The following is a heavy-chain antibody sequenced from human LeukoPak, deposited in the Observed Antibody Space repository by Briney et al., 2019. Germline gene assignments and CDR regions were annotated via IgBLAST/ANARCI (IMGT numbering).Heavy chain of an antibody. D-gene: IGHD4-23*01. Sequence: GGPLRLSCAASGFTFSSYWMSWVRQAPGKGLEWVATIKEDGSEKYYVDSVKGRFTISRDNAKNSLYLQMNSLRAEDTAVYYCARHLRGSFEYWGQGTLVTVSS. J-gene: IGHJ4*02. V-gene: IGHV3-7*01. CDR1: GFTFSSYW. CDR3: ARHLRGSFEY. CDR2: IKEDGSEK.